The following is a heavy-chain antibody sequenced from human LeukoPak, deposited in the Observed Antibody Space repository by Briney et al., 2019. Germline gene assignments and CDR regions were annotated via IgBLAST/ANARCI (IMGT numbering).Heavy chain of an antibody. V-gene: IGHV1-69*13. D-gene: IGHD3-9*01. CDR2: IIPIFGTA. Sequence: PGASVKVSCKASGGTFSSYAISWVRQAPGQGLEWMGGIIPIFGTANYAQKFQGRVTITADESTSTAYMELSSLRSEDTAVYYCASELRYFDWLFYFDYWGQGTLVTVSS. CDR1: GGTFSSYA. J-gene: IGHJ4*02. CDR3: ASELRYFDWLFYFDY.